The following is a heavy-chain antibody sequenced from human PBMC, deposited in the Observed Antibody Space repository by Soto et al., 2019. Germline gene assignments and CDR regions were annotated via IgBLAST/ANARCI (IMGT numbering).Heavy chain of an antibody. CDR2: IIPIFGTA. D-gene: IGHD4-17*01. V-gene: IGHV1-69*01. Sequence: QVQLVQSGAEVKKPGSSVKVSCKASGGTFSSYAISWVRQAPGQGLEWMGGIIPIFGTANYAQKFQGRVTITADESTSTAYMELSSLRSEDTAVYYCARVILPPYGDYGDSYFQHWGQGTLVTVSS. J-gene: IGHJ1*01. CDR1: GGTFSSYA. CDR3: ARVILPPYGDYGDSYFQH.